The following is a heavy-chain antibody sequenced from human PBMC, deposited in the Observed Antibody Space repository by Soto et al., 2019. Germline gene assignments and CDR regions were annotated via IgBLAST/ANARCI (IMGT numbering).Heavy chain of an antibody. Sequence: SETLSLTCTVSGGSISGGSYYWGWIRQPPGKGLEWIGNIYYSGNTYYNPSLKSRVTISVDTSKNQFSLKLSSVTAADTAVYYCARQTNRFLGIQNYYYYMDVWGKGTTVTVSS. D-gene: IGHD2-8*01. CDR3: ARQTNRFLGIQNYYYYMDV. J-gene: IGHJ6*03. CDR2: IYYSGNT. V-gene: IGHV4-39*01. CDR1: GGSISGGSYY.